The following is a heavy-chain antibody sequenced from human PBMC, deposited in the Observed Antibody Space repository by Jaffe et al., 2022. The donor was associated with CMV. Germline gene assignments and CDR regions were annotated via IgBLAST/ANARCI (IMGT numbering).Heavy chain of an antibody. V-gene: IGHV5-10-1*03. CDR3: ARQFGYDRAGLPPYYYYMDV. J-gene: IGHJ6*03. D-gene: IGHD5-18*01. CDR1: GYSFTSYW. Sequence: EVQLVQSGAEVKKPGESLRISCKGSGYSFTSYWISWVRQMPGKGLEWMGRIDPSDSYTNYSPSFQGHVTISADKSISTAYLQWSSLKASDTAMYYCARQFGYDRAGLPPYYYYMDVWGKGTTVTVSS. CDR2: IDPSDSYT.